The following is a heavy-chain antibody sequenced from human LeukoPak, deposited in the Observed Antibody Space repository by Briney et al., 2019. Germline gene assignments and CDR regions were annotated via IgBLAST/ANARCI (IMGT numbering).Heavy chain of an antibody. Sequence: GGSLRLSCAASGFTFSSYEMNWVRQAPGKGLEWVSYISSSGTTIYYADSVKGRFTISRDNAKNSLFLQVNSLRAEDTAVYYCARSSGTYHFDYWGQGTLVTVSS. V-gene: IGHV3-48*03. J-gene: IGHJ4*02. D-gene: IGHD1-26*01. CDR3: ARSSGTYHFDY. CDR2: ISSSGTTI. CDR1: GFTFSSYE.